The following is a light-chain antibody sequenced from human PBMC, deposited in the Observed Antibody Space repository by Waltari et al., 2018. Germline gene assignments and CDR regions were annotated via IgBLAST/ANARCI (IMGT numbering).Light chain of an antibody. Sequence: SSELTQGPAVSVALGQTVKITCQGDSLRTAYASWYQMKPGQAPILVLFGKEKRTSGIPDRFSGYSSGPTSSLTITGAQAEDEADYYCHSRNGRDNQVVFGGGTRLTVL. V-gene: IGLV3-19*01. CDR1: SLRTAY. J-gene: IGLJ3*02. CDR2: GKE. CDR3: HSRNGRDNQVV.